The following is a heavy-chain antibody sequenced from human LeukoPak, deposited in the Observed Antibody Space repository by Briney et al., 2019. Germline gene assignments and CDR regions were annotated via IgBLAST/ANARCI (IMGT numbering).Heavy chain of an antibody. CDR2: INPNSGGT. CDR1: GYTFTGYY. V-gene: IGHV1-2*02. CDR3: ARGFYYYDSSGYYYFDY. D-gene: IGHD3-22*01. J-gene: IGHJ4*02. Sequence: ASVKASCKASGYTFTGYYMHWVRQAPGQGLEWMGWINPNSGGTNYAQKFQGRVTMTRDTSISTAYMELSRLRSDDTAVYYCARGFYYYDSSGYYYFDYWGQGTLVTVSS.